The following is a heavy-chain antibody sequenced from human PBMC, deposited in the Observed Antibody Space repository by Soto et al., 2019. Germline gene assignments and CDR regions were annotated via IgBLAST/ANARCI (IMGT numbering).Heavy chain of an antibody. V-gene: IGHV3-33*01. CDR3: ARGILTGGKWLDP. D-gene: IGHD3-9*01. J-gene: IGHJ5*02. CDR1: GYTFSSYA. CDR2: IWYDGSEK. Sequence: QVQLVESGGAVVQPGRSLRLSCAASGYTFSSYAVHWVRQAPGRXLEWVAIIWYDGSEKYYTDSVKGRFTISRDNSRDTLYLQMNNLRVEDTATYYCARGILTGGKWLDPWGQGTRVIVSS.